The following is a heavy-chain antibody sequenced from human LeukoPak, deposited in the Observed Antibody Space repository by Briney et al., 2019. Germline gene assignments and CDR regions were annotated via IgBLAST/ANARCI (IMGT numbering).Heavy chain of an antibody. Sequence: GGSLRLSCAASGFTFSNYAMSWVRQAPGKGLEWVSAISGSGGSTYYADSVKGRFTISRDNSKNTLYLQMNSLRAEDTAVYYCAKDLFPAPEHVDIVATMGNWFDPWGQGTLVTVSS. CDR1: GFTFSNYA. V-gene: IGHV3-23*01. D-gene: IGHD5-12*01. CDR3: AKDLFPAPEHVDIVATMGNWFDP. J-gene: IGHJ5*02. CDR2: ISGSGGST.